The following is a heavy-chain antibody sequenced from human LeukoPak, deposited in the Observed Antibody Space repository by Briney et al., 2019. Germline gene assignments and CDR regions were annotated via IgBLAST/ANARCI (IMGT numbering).Heavy chain of an antibody. J-gene: IGHJ6*02. CDR2: ISGYNGKT. CDR1: GYTFSNYG. CDR3: ARWSGGSDWRYHYGMDV. D-gene: IGHD6-19*01. Sequence: ASVKVSCKTSGYTFSNYGVSWVRQAPGQGLEWMGWISGYNGKTSYAQNFQGRVTVTTDTSTSTAYMELRSLRSDDTAVYYCARWSGGSDWRYHYGMDVWGQGTTVTVSS. V-gene: IGHV1-18*01.